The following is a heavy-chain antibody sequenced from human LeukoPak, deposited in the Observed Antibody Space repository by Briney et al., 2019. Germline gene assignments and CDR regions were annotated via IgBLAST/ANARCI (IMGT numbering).Heavy chain of an antibody. V-gene: IGHV3-23*01. D-gene: IGHD1-26*01. Sequence: GGTLRLSCAASGFTFSSYGMSWVRQAPGKGLEWVSAISGSGGSTYYADSVKGRFTISRDNSKNTLYLQMNSLRAEDTAVYYCAKDDGGSYYIYYYYMDVWGKGTTVTISS. CDR2: ISGSGGST. J-gene: IGHJ6*03. CDR1: GFTFSSYG. CDR3: AKDDGGSYYIYYYYMDV.